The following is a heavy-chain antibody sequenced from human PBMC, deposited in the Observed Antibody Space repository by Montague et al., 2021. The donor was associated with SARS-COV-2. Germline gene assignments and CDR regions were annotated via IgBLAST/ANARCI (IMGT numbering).Heavy chain of an antibody. V-gene: IGHV4-39*07. CDR3: ARDKAEDIVVEPAVPLAYGMDV. CDR1: GGSISSSSYY. D-gene: IGHD2-2*01. J-gene: IGHJ6*02. Sequence: SETLSLTCTVSGGSISSSSYYWGWIRQPPGKGLEWIGSIHYSGSTYYNPSLKSRVTISVDTSKNQFSLKLSSVTAADTAVYYCARDKAEDIVVEPAVPLAYGMDVWGQGTTVTVSS. CDR2: IHYSGST.